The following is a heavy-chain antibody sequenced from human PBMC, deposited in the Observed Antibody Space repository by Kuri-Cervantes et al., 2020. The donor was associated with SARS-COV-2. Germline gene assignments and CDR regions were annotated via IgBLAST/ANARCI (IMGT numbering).Heavy chain of an antibody. CDR2: RSYDGSNK. V-gene: IGHV3-30*04. J-gene: IGHJ6*03. Sequence: GGSLRLSCAASGFTFSSYSMHWVPPAPGKGLEWVAVRSYDGSNKYYADSVKGRFTISRENSKNTLYLQMNSLRTADKAVYYCARDGGGYMDVWGKGTTVTVSS. D-gene: IGHD3-16*01. CDR3: ARDGGGYMDV. CDR1: GFTFSSYS.